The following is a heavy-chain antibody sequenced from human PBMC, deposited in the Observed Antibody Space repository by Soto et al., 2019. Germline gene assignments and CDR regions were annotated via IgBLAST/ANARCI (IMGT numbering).Heavy chain of an antibody. V-gene: IGHV1-46*01. Sequence: ASVKVSCKASGYTFTSYYMHWVRQAPGQGLEWMGIINPSGGSTSYAQKFQGRVTMTRDTSTSTVYMELSSLRSEDTAVYYCARIEPRYSGYGTPPGYGMDVWGQGTTVTVSS. J-gene: IGHJ6*02. CDR2: INPSGGST. D-gene: IGHD5-12*01. CDR1: GYTFTSYY. CDR3: ARIEPRYSGYGTPPGYGMDV.